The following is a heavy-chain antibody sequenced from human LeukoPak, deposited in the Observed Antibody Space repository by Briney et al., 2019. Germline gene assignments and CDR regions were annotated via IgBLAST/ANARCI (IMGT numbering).Heavy chain of an antibody. V-gene: IGHV3-30-3*01. J-gene: IGHJ4*02. CDR1: GFTFSSYA. Sequence: GGSLRLSCAASGFTFSSYAMHWVRQAPGKGLEWVAVISYDGSNKYYADSVKGRFTISRDNSKNTLYLQMNSLRAEDTAVYYCARDWDSIPDYRGQGTLVTVSS. D-gene: IGHD2-2*02. CDR3: ARDWDSIPDY. CDR2: ISYDGSNK.